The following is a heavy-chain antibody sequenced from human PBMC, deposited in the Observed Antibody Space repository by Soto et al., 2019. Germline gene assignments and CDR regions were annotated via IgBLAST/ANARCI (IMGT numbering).Heavy chain of an antibody. J-gene: IGHJ6*03. V-gene: IGHV3-23*01. CDR2: ISDSGGST. D-gene: IGHD6-13*01. CDR1: GFTFSSYG. Sequence: EVQLLESGGGLVQPGGSLRLSCAASGFTFSSYGMSWVRQAPGKGLEWVSVISDSGGSTYYADSVKGRFTISRDNSKNNTLYLQMNSLRAEDTAVYYCAKDGSSWDYYMDVWGKGTTVTVSS. CDR3: AKDGSSWDYYMDV.